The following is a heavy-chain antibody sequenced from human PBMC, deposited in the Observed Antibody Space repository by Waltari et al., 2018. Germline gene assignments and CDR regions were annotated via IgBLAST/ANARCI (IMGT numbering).Heavy chain of an antibody. CDR2: INNSGRT. D-gene: IGHD2-2*01. CDR3: ARYCSSTSCHSPMDV. V-gene: IGHV4-34*01. J-gene: IGHJ6*03. CDR1: GGSFSGYY. Sequence: QVQLQQWGAGLLKPSETLSLTCAVYGGSFSGYYWSWIRQPPGKGLEWIGEINNSGRTNYNPSLKSRVTISLDTFNNQFSLKLSSVTAADTAVYYCARYCSSTSCHSPMDVWGKGTTVTISS.